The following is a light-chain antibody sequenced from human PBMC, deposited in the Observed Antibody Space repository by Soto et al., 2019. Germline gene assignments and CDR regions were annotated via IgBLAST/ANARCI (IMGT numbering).Light chain of an antibody. Sequence: QSVLTQPPSASGTPGQRVTISCSGSSSNIGTNYVYWYQHLPGAAPKLLISRNNQRPSGVPDRFSGSKSGTSASLAISGLRSEDEADYYCATRDDSLSGHWLFGGGTKLIVL. CDR2: RNN. CDR1: SSNIGTNY. V-gene: IGLV1-47*01. CDR3: ATRDDSLSGHWL. J-gene: IGLJ3*02.